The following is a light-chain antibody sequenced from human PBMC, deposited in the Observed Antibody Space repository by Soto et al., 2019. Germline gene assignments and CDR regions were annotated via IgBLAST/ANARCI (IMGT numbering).Light chain of an antibody. Sequence: IQMTQSPSTLSASVGDRVTMTCRASQSISSWLAWYQQKPGKAPKLLIYDASSLESGVPSRFSGSGSGTEFTLTISSLQPDDFATYYCQQYNSYSPTFGQGTRWIS. V-gene: IGKV1-5*01. J-gene: IGKJ1*01. CDR2: DAS. CDR1: QSISSW. CDR3: QQYNSYSPT.